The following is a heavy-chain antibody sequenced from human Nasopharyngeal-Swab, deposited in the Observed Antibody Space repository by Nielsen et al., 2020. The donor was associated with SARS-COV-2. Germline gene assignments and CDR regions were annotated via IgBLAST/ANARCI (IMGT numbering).Heavy chain of an antibody. CDR3: ARDLGNKWELPSFDY. CDR2: INPNSGGT. D-gene: IGHD1-26*01. V-gene: IGHV1-2*06. CDR1: GYTFTGYY. Sequence: ASVKVSCKASGYTFTGYYMHWVRQAPGQGLEWMGRINPNSGGTNYAQKFQGRVTMTRDTSISTAYMELSRLRSDDTAVYYCARDLGNKWELPSFDYWGQGTLVTVSS. J-gene: IGHJ4*02.